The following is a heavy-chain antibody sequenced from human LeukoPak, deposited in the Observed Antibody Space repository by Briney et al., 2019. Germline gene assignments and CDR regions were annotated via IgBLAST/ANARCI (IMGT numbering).Heavy chain of an antibody. CDR3: ARPIGPSRYWYIDL. J-gene: IGHJ2*01. V-gene: IGHV5-51*01. Sequence: GESLKISCKGSGYHFASYWVGWVRQMPGKGLEGMGIIYPGDSDTTYSPSFQGQVTISVDKSVNTAYLQWNSLKASDTAMNYCARPIGPSRYWYIDLWGRGTLITVSS. CDR2: IYPGDSDT. CDR1: GYHFASYW.